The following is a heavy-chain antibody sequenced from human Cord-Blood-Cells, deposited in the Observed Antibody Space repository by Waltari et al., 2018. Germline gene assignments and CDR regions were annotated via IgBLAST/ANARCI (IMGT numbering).Heavy chain of an antibody. Sequence: QVQLVQSGAEVKKPGASVKVSCKASGYTFTSYYMHWVRQAPGQGLEWMGIINPSGGSTSYAQKFQGRVTMTRDTSTSTVYMELSGLRSEDTAVYYCAICFFGVGYYFDYWGQGTLVTVSS. V-gene: IGHV1-46*01. CDR2: INPSGGST. CDR3: AICFFGVGYYFDY. D-gene: IGHD3-3*01. J-gene: IGHJ4*02. CDR1: GYTFTSYY.